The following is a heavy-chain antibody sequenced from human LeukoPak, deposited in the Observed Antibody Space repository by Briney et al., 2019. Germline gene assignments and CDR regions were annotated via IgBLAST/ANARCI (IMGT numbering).Heavy chain of an antibody. J-gene: IGHJ4*02. D-gene: IGHD4-23*01. CDR1: GFSFGSCA. CDR3: AKEGGGRTFDY. CDR2: IRYDGADT. V-gene: IGHV3-30*02. Sequence: GGSLRLSCAASGFSFGSCAMHWVRQAPGKGLDWVAFIRYDGADTYYADSVKGRFTVSRDNSKNTLYLQMNSLTAEDTALYYCAKEGGGRTFDYWGQGTLVTVSS.